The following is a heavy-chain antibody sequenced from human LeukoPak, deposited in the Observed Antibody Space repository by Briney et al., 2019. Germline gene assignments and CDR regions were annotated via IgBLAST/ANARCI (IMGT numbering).Heavy chain of an antibody. J-gene: IGHJ5*02. CDR1: GYTFTSYG. Sequence: ASVTVSCKASGYTFTSYGISWVRQAPGQGLEWMGWINAYNGNTNYAQKLQGRVTMTTDTSTSTAYMELRSLRSDDTAVYYCARASQYYYDSSGVSWFDPWGQGTLVAVSS. CDR3: ARASQYYYDSSGVSWFDP. D-gene: IGHD3-22*01. CDR2: INAYNGNT. V-gene: IGHV1-18*01.